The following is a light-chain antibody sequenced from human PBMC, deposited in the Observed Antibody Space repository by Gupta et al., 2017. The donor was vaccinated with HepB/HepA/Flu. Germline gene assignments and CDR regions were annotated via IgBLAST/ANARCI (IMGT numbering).Light chain of an antibody. CDR3: MQALETPLT. Sequence: DIVMTQSPLSLAVTPGEPASISCRPSQSLLHSSGYNHLDWYLQKPGQPPQILFYLGSNRAPGVPDRFSGSGSGTDFTLKIDRVEADDVGFYYCMQALETPLTFGGGTKVEIK. CDR1: QSLLHSSGYNH. J-gene: IGKJ4*01. CDR2: LGS. V-gene: IGKV2-28*01.